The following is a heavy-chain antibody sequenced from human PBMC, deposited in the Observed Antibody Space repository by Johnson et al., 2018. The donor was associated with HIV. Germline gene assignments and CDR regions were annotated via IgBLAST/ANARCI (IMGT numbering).Heavy chain of an antibody. D-gene: IGHD1-1*01. J-gene: IGHJ3*02. CDR2: ISYDGTNK. CDR3: AREELEPDVFDI. Sequence: VQLVESGGGLVQPGGSLRLSCAASGFTVSSYAMHWVRQAPGKGLEWVAVISYDGTNKYYADSVKGRFTISRDNSKNTLYLQMNSLRAEDTAVYYCAREELEPDVFDIWGQGTMVTVSS. CDR1: GFTVSSYA. V-gene: IGHV3-30-3*01.